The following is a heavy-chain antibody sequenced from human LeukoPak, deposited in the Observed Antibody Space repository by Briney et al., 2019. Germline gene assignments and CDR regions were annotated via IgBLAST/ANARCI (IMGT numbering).Heavy chain of an antibody. J-gene: IGHJ1*01. V-gene: IGHV3-23*01. Sequence: GGSLRLSCAASGLTFNNYAMSWVRQAPGNGLEWVSLILSSGSTTYYADSVKGRFTISRDNSKNKLYLQMNSLRAEDTAVYYCAKTDDFSFGFWGQGTLVTVSS. D-gene: IGHD3-16*01. CDR3: AKTDDFSFGF. CDR2: ILSSGSTT. CDR1: GLTFNNYA.